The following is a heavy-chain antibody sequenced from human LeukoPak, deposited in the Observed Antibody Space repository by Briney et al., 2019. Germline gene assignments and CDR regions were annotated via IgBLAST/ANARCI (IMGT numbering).Heavy chain of an antibody. J-gene: IGHJ1*01. D-gene: IGHD2-21*02. CDR3: ARHVCGDDCYLQH. V-gene: IGHV5-51*01. Sequence: GESLKISCKGSGYSFTTYWIGWVRQVPEKGLEWMGTIYPGGSDITYSPSFQGQVTISADKSISTAYPQWSSLKASDTAIYYCARHVCGDDCYLQHWGQGTLVTVSS. CDR2: IYPGGSDI. CDR1: GYSFTTYW.